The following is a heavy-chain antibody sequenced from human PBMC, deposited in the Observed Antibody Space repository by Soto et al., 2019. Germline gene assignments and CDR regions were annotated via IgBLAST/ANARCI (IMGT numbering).Heavy chain of an antibody. J-gene: IGHJ4*02. CDR2: ISSSSSYT. CDR3: ARSTVRGRDPLFY. Sequence: PGGSMRLSCAASGFTFSDYYVSWIRQAPGKGLEWVSYISSSSSYTNYADSVKGRFTISRDNAKNSLYLQMNSLRAEDTAVYYCARSTVRGRDPLFYWGQGTLVTVSS. CDR1: GFTFSDYY. V-gene: IGHV3-11*03. D-gene: IGHD3-10*01.